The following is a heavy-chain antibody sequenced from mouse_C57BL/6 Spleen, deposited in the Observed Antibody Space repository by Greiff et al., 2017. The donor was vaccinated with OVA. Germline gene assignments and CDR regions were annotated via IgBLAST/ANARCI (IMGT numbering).Heavy chain of an antibody. J-gene: IGHJ3*01. CDR2: ISNGGGST. CDR1: GFTFSDYY. Sequence: EVKLMESGGGLVQPGGSLKLSCAASGFTFSDYYMYWVRQTPEKRLEWVAYISNGGGSTYYPDTVKGRFTISRDNAKNTLYLQMSRLKSEDTAMYYCARGLRREGWFAYWGQGTLVTVSA. V-gene: IGHV5-12*01. CDR3: ARGLRREGWFAY. D-gene: IGHD1-1*01.